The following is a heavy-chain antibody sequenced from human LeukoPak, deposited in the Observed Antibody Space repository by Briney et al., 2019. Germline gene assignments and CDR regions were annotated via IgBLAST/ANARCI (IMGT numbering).Heavy chain of an antibody. CDR2: INHSGST. D-gene: IGHD3-3*01. Sequence: SETLSLTCAVYGGSFSGYYWSWIRQPPGKGLEWIGEINHSGSTNYNPSLKSRVTISVDTSKNQFSLKLSSVTAADTAVYYCAREPGITIFGVPQNSPFDIWGQGTMVTVSS. V-gene: IGHV4-34*01. CDR1: GGSFSGYY. CDR3: AREPGITIFGVPQNSPFDI. J-gene: IGHJ3*02.